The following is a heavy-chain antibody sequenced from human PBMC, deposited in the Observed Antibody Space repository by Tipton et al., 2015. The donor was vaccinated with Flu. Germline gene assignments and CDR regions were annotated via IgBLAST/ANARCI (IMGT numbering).Heavy chain of an antibody. J-gene: IGHJ5*02. CDR1: GFTFSSYG. Sequence: SLRLSCAASGFTFSSYGMHWVRQAPGKGLEWVAVIWYDGSNKYYADSVKGRFTISRDNSKDTLYLQMNSLRAEDTAVYYCARGKTEDVFYCSGGSCYRSWFDPWGQGTLVTVSS. V-gene: IGHV3-33*01. D-gene: IGHD2-15*01. CDR3: ARGKTEDVFYCSGGSCYRSWFDP. CDR2: IWYDGSNK.